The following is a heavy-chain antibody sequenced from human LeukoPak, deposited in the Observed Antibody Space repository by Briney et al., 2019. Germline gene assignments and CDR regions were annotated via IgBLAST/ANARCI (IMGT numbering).Heavy chain of an antibody. CDR1: GGSISAYY. J-gene: IGHJ4*02. Sequence: WETLSLTCTVSGGSISAYYWSWIRQPPGKGLELIGYIYSTGSTNYNPSLKSRVTIAVNTSKKQFSLNLSSVTAADTAVYYCARRDSSGWNYFDSWGQGTLVTVSS. V-gene: IGHV4-59*01. CDR3: ARRDSSGWNYFDS. CDR2: IYSTGST. D-gene: IGHD6-19*01.